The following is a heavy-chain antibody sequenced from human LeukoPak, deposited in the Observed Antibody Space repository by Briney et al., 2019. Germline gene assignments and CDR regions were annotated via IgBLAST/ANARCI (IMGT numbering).Heavy chain of an antibody. J-gene: IGHJ4*02. Sequence: GGSLRLSCAASGFTFSTYWMSWVRQAPGKGLEWVANIKQDGSEKYYVGSVKGRFTISRDNAKNSLDLQMNSLRAEDTAIYYCARYCSSTSCYNEVLDYWGQGTLVTVSS. CDR3: ARYCSSTSCYNEVLDY. CDR2: IKQDGSEK. D-gene: IGHD2-2*02. V-gene: IGHV3-7*01. CDR1: GFTFSTYW.